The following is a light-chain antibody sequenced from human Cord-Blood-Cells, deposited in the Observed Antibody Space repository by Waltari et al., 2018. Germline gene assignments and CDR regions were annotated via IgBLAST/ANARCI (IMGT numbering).Light chain of an antibody. J-gene: IGLJ1*01. CDR2: VGTGGIVG. CDR3: GADHGSGSNFVYV. Sequence: QPVLTQPPSASASLGASDTLTCTLSSGYSNYKVDWYQQTPGKGPRFVMRVGTGGIVGSKGDGIPDRFSVLGSGLNRYLTIKNIQEEDESDYHCGADHGSGSNFVYVFGTGTKVTVL. CDR1: SGYSNYK. V-gene: IGLV9-49*01.